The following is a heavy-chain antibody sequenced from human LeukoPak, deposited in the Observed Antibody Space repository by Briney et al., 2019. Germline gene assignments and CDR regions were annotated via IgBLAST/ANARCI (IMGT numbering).Heavy chain of an antibody. D-gene: IGHD3-22*01. CDR3: ARETIDITIIVVVRMGDAFDI. J-gene: IGHJ3*02. CDR2: ISAYNGNT. V-gene: IGHV1-18*01. CDR1: GYTFTSYG. Sequence: ASVKVSCKASGYTFTSYGISWVRQAPGQGLEWMGWISAYNGNTNYAQKLQGRVTMTTDTSTSTAYMELRSLRSDDTAVYYCARETIDITIIVVVRMGDAFDIWGRGTMVAVSS.